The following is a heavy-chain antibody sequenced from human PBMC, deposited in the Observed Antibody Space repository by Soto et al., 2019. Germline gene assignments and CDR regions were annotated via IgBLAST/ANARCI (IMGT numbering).Heavy chain of an antibody. J-gene: IGHJ6*02. CDR1: GGSFSGYY. D-gene: IGHD6-6*01. V-gene: IGHV4-34*01. Sequence: SSETLSLTCAVYGGSFSGYYWSWIRQPPGMGLEWIGEINHSGSTNYNPSLKSRVTISVDTSKNQFSLKLSSVTAADTAVYYCARVNRFVAARPYHYYGMDVWGQGTTVTVSS. CDR3: ARVNRFVAARPYHYYGMDV. CDR2: INHSGST.